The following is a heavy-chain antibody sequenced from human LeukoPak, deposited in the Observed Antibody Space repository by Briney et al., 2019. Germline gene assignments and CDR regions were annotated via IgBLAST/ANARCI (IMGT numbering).Heavy chain of an antibody. CDR2: IYYSGST. J-gene: IGHJ4*02. Sequence: PSETLSLTCTVSGGSISSSSYYWGWIRQPPGKGLEWIGSIYYSGSTYYNPSLKSRVTISVDTSKNQFSLKLSSVTVADTAVYYCARDNDGDYDYWGQGTLVTVSS. CDR3: ARDNDGDYDY. D-gene: IGHD1-1*01. V-gene: IGHV4-39*07. CDR1: GGSISSSSYY.